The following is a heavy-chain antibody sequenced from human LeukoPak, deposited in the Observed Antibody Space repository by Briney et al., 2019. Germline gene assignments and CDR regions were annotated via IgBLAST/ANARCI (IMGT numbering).Heavy chain of an antibody. D-gene: IGHD3-10*01. Sequence: PGGSLRLSCAASGFTVSSKYMSWVRQDPGKGLEWVSVIWRGGSTYYTDSVKGRFTISRDNSKNTLYLQMNSLRAEDTAVYYCARDYYGSGSQIYGIIDYWGQGALVAVSS. V-gene: IGHV3-66*01. J-gene: IGHJ4*02. CDR3: ARDYYGSGSQIYGIIDY. CDR2: IWRGGST. CDR1: GFTVSSKY.